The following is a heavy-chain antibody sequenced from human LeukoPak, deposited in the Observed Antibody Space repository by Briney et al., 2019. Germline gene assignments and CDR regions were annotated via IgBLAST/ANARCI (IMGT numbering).Heavy chain of an antibody. D-gene: IGHD3-22*01. CDR3: ARAHYYDSSGLDY. CDR1: GFSVTSYW. J-gene: IGHJ4*02. Sequence: PGGSLRLSCGVSGFSVTSYWMSWVRQAPGKGLEWVASLKQDGSDRYYVDSVKGRFTIARDNGKNSLYLQMNSLRAEDTAVYYCARAHYYDSSGLDYWGQGTLVTVSS. V-gene: IGHV3-7*01. CDR2: LKQDGSDR.